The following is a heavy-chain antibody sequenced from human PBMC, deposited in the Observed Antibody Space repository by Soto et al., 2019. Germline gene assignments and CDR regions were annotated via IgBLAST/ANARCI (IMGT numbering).Heavy chain of an antibody. CDR1: GSSIKSYY. CDR3: ARTLIEGAAGRANYYYYYMDV. D-gene: IGHD6-13*01. V-gene: IGHV4-59*01. Sequence: SETLALTCTVAGSSIKSYYWCWIRQLPGNGLEWIGYIYYSGSTNYNPSLKSRVTISVDTSKNQFSLKLSSVTAADTAVYYCARTLIEGAAGRANYYYYYMDVWGKGTTVTVSS. J-gene: IGHJ6*03. CDR2: IYYSGST.